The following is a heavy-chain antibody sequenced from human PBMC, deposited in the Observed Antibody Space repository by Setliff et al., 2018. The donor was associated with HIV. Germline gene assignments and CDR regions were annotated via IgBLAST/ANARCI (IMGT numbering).Heavy chain of an antibody. CDR1: GYSFIELP. Sequence: ASVKVSCKGSGYSFIELPMHWVRQATGRGLGWVGTFDPEDVKTMYTQKFQGRVTMTEDISTDAAYMELSSLRSEDTAVYYCARPTTVGVFDIWGQGAMVTVSS. CDR2: FDPEDVKT. D-gene: IGHD4-17*01. CDR3: ARPTTVGVFDI. V-gene: IGHV1-24*01. J-gene: IGHJ3*02.